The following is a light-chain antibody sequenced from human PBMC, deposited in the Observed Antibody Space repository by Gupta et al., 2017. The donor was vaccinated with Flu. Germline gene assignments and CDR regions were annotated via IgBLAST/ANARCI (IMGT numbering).Light chain of an antibody. V-gene: IGKV2-30*01. CDR3: LRETHPWT. J-gene: IGKJ2*01. CDR1: QSLVYKNGITY. Sequence: VTLGQAASISCRSSQSLVYKNGITYLSWFQQRPGQSPLRLNYEVSNRDSVVPDIFSGSGSVTFFTLNISRVEAEYVGVYYCLRETHPWTFGQGTRLEI. CDR2: EVS.